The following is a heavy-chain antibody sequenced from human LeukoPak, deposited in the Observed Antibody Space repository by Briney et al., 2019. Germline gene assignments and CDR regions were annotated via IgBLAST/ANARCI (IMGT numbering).Heavy chain of an antibody. V-gene: IGHV1-69*05. CDR2: IIPTFGTA. CDR3: ARVGDCSGGSCYPRRNYYMDV. Sequence: ASVKVSCKASGGTFSSYAISWARQAPGQGLEWMGGIIPTFGTANYAQKFQGRVTITTDESTSTAYMELSSLRSEDTAVYYCARVGDCSGGSCYPRRNYYMDVWGKGTTVTVSS. D-gene: IGHD2-15*01. CDR1: GGTFSSYA. J-gene: IGHJ6*03.